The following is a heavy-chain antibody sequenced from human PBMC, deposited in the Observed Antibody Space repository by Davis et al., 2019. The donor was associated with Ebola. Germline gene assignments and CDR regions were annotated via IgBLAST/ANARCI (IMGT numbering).Heavy chain of an antibody. CDR1: GFTFSTYA. Sequence: PGGSLRLSCAGSGFTFSTYAMTWVRQAPVPFLLFVSRISGSGGDPHYADSVKGRFTISRDNSKNTLYLQMNSLRSEDTAVYYCAKDPSSAAATDFDYWGQGTLVTVSS. J-gene: IGHJ4*02. CDR3: AKDPSSAAATDFDY. CDR2: ISGSGGDP. D-gene: IGHD6-13*01. V-gene: IGHV3-23*01.